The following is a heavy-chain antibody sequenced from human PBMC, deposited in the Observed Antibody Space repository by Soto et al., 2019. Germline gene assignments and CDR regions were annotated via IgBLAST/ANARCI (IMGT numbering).Heavy chain of an antibody. CDR2: IVVGSGNT. V-gene: IGHV1-58*01. J-gene: IGHJ5*02. Sequence: SVKVSCKASGFTFTCSAVQWVRQARGQRLEWIGWIVVGSGNTNYAQKFQERVTITRDMSTSTAYMELSSLRSEDTAVYYCAADINWNAPFAPRGQGTLVTVSS. D-gene: IGHD1-1*01. CDR3: AADINWNAPFAP. CDR1: GFTFTCSA.